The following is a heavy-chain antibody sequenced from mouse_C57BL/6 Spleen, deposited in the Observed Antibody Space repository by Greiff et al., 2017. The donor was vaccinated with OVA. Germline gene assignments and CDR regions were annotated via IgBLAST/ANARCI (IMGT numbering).Heavy chain of an antibody. CDR1: GFTFSSYT. CDR3: ASHYGYIGGRFAY. V-gene: IGHV5-9*01. CDR2: ISGGGGNT. Sequence: EVKLMESGGGLVKPGGSLKLSCAASGFTFSSYTMSWVRQTPEKRLEWVATISGGGGNTYYPDSVKGRFTISRDNAKNTLYLQMSSLRSEDTALDDCASHYGYIGGRFAYWGQGTLVTVSA. J-gene: IGHJ3*01. D-gene: IGHD2-2*01.